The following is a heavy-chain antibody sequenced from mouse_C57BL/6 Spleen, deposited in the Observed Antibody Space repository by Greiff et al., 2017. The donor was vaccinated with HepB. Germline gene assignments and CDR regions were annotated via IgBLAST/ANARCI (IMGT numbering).Heavy chain of an antibody. CDR3: ARDRDFYFGY. CDR2: ISDGGSYT. V-gene: IGHV5-4*03. Sequence: EVKLMESGGGLVKPGGSLKLSCAASGFTFSSYAMSWVRQTPEKRLEWVATISDGGSYTYYPDNVKGRFTISRDNAKNNLYLQMSHLKSEDTAMYYCARDRDFYFGYWGQGTTLPVSS. D-gene: IGHD3-1*01. CDR1: GFTFSSYA. J-gene: IGHJ2*01.